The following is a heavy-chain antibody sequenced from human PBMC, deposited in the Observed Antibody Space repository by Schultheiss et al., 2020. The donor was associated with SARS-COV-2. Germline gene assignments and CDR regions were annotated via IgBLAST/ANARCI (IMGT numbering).Heavy chain of an antibody. CDR2: IYYSGST. Sequence: SETLSLTCAVYGGSFSGYYWSWIRQPPGKGLEWIGSIYYSGSTYYNTSLKSRVTISVDTSKNQFSLKLSSVTAADTAVYYCARAQGGYLSYYYYYMDVWGKGTTVTVSS. D-gene: IGHD3-22*01. V-gene: IGHV4-34*01. CDR1: GGSFSGYY. CDR3: ARAQGGYLSYYYYYMDV. J-gene: IGHJ6*03.